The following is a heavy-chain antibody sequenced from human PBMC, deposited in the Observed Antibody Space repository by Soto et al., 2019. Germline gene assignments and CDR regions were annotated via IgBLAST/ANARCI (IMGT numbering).Heavy chain of an antibody. V-gene: IGHV1-3*05. J-gene: IGHJ5*02. CDR2: INVGNGGT. CDR3: ATDRRGYCSGGSCPEAWFDP. CDR1: GYTFTTYP. D-gene: IGHD2-15*01. Sequence: QVQLVQSGAEEKKPGASVKVSCKASGYTFTTYPMNWLRQAPGQRPEWMGWINVGNGGTKYSQKFQGRVSITRDTPASTAYMRLSRLRSDDTAVYYWATDRRGYCSGGSCPEAWFDPWGQGTLVTVTS.